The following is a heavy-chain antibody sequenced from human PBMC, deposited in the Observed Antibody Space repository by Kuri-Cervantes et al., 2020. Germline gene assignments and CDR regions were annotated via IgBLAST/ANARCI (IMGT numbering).Heavy chain of an antibody. V-gene: IGHV3-23*01. CDR2: ISGGGTST. CDR3: TTEYYDFWSGYYSYMDV. Sequence: GGSLRLSCAASGFTFSDYPMSWVRQAPGRGLEWVSAISGGGTSTYYADSVKGRFTISRDNAKNSLYLQMNSPRAEDTAVYYCTTEYYDFWSGYYSYMDVWGKGTTVTVSS. D-gene: IGHD3-3*01. CDR1: GFTFSDYP. J-gene: IGHJ6*03.